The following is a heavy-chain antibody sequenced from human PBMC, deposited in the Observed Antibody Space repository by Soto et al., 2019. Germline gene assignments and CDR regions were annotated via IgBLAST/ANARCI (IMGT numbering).Heavy chain of an antibody. D-gene: IGHD3-22*01. CDR3: AKERDRHTMIVVVNSYYYGMDV. J-gene: IGHJ6*02. CDR1: GFTFSSYA. CDR2: ISGSGGST. V-gene: IGHV3-23*01. Sequence: EVQLLESGGGLVQPGGSLRLSCAASGFTFSSYAMSWVRQAPGKGLEWVSAISGSGGSTYYADSVKGRFTISRDNSKNTLYLQMNSLRAEDTDVYYCAKERDRHTMIVVVNSYYYGMDVWGQGTTVTVSS.